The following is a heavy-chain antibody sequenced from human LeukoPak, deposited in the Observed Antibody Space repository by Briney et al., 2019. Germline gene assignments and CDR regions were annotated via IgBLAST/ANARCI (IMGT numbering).Heavy chain of an antibody. Sequence: PGGSLRLSCAASGFTFSSCAMHWVRQAPGKGLEWVAVISYDGSNKYYADPVKGRFTISRDNSKNTLYLQMNSLRAEDTAVYYCARDWILLWFGELWDWFDPWGQGTLVTVSS. CDR2: ISYDGSNK. D-gene: IGHD3-10*01. J-gene: IGHJ5*02. V-gene: IGHV3-30-3*01. CDR1: GFTFSSCA. CDR3: ARDWILLWFGELWDWFDP.